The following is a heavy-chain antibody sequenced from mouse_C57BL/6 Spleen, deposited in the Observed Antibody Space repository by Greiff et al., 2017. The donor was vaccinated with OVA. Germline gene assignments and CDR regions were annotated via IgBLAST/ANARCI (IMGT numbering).Heavy chain of an antibody. V-gene: IGHV1-52*01. CDR3: ARHYYGSSYDFDY. D-gene: IGHD1-1*01. J-gene: IGHJ2*01. CDR1: GYTFTSYW. Sequence: VQLQQPGAELVRPGSSVKLSCKASGYTFTSYWMHWVKQRPIQGLEWIGNIDPSDSETHYNQKFKDKATLTVDKSSSTAYMQLSSLTSEDSAVYYGARHYYGSSYDFDYWGQGTTLTVSS. CDR2: IDPSDSET.